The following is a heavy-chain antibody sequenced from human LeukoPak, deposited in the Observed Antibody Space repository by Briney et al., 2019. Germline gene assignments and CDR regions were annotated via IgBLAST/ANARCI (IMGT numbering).Heavy chain of an antibody. J-gene: IGHJ3*02. Sequence: GASVKVSCKASGYTFTSYDINWVRQATGQGLEWMGWMNPNSGNTGYAQKFQGRVTMTRDTSTSTVYMELSSLRSEDTAVYYCARESIMITFGGVGAFDIWGQGTMVTVSS. CDR2: MNPNSGNT. D-gene: IGHD3-16*01. V-gene: IGHV1-8*01. CDR3: ARESIMITFGGVGAFDI. CDR1: GYTFTSYD.